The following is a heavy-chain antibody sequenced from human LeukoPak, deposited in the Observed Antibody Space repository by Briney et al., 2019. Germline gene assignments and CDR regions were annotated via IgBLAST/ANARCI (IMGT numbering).Heavy chain of an antibody. D-gene: IGHD3-3*01. J-gene: IGHJ4*02. V-gene: IGHV3-20*04. Sequence: GGXLRLSCAASGFTFDDYGMSWVRQAPGKGVEWVSGINWNGGSTEYADSVKGGFTISRDNAKNSLYLQMNSLRAEDTALYYCARAITIFGVVMGNDYWGQGTLVTVSS. CDR1: GFTFDDYG. CDR2: INWNGGST. CDR3: ARAITIFGVVMGNDY.